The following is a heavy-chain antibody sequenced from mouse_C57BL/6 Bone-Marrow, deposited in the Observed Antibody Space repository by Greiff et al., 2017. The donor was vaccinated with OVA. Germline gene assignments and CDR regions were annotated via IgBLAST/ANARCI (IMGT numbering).Heavy chain of an antibody. CDR2: LDPENGDT. CDR1: GFNIKDDY. J-gene: IGHJ2*01. Sequence: VQLQQSGAELVRPGASVKLSCTASGFNIKDDYMHWVKQRPEQGLEWIGWLDPENGDTEYASKFQGKATITADTSSNTAYLQLSSLTSEDTAVYYCTTSLGRGYFDYWGQGTTLTVSS. D-gene: IGHD4-1*01. V-gene: IGHV14-4*01. CDR3: TTSLGRGYFDY.